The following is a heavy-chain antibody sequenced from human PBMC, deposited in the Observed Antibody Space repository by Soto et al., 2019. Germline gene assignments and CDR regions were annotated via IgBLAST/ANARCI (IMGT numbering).Heavy chain of an antibody. CDR2: IIPIFGTA. J-gene: IGHJ6*02. V-gene: IGHV1-69*13. D-gene: IGHD6-13*01. CDR3: ARGIRVAAAGNYYYYGMDV. Sequence: SVKVSCKAAGGAFSSYAISWVRQAPGQGLEWMGGIIPIFGTANYAQKFQGRVTITADESTSTAYMELSSLRSEDTAVYYCARGIRVAAAGNYYYYGMDVWGQGTTVTVSS. CDR1: GGAFSSYA.